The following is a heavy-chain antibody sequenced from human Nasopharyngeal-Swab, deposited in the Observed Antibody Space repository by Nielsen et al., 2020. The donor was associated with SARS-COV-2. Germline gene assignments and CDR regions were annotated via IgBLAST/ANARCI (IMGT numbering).Heavy chain of an antibody. CDR1: GFTFSSYS. Sequence: GESLKISCAASGFTFSSYSMNWVRQAPGKGLEWVSSISSRSGYIYYVDSVEGRFTISRDNAKNSLYLQMHSLRAEDTAVYYCARTRYYDSSGYYPDYWGQGTLVTVSS. D-gene: IGHD3-22*01. CDR3: ARTRYYDSSGYYPDY. J-gene: IGHJ4*02. V-gene: IGHV3-21*01. CDR2: ISSRSGYI.